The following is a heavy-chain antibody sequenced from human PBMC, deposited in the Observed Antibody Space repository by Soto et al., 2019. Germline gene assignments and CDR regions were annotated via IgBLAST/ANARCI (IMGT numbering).Heavy chain of an antibody. CDR3: VRHNTAMGRISYHYGLDV. D-gene: IGHD5-18*01. V-gene: IGHV5-51*01. CDR2: IYPGDSDT. J-gene: IGHJ6*02. Sequence: PGEALKISCKGSVYSFTSYWNGWVRQMPGKGLEWMGIIYPGDSDTRYSPSFQGHVTISAEKSISTAFLQWSSLKASDTAMYYYVRHNTAMGRISYHYGLDVWGRGTTVTVSS. CDR1: VYSFTSYW.